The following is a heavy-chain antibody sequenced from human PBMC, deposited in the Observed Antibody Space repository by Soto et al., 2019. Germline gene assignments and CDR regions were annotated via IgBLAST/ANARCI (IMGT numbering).Heavy chain of an antibody. J-gene: IGHJ4*02. V-gene: IGHV1-18*01. CDR2: VTPKNGKT. D-gene: IGHD1-26*01. CDR3: AGGLGERSGFDS. CDR1: GYTFASYA. Sequence: QVQLVQSGTEMKKPGASVKVSCKASGYTFASYAIHWVRQAPGQGLEWMGRVTPKNGKTDYAQNFLGRVTMTTDTSTSTAYMELRTLRSDDTAVYYCAGGLGERSGFDSWGQGTLVTVSS.